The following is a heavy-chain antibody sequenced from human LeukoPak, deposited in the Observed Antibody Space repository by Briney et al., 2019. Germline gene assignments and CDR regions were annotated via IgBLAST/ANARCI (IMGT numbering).Heavy chain of an antibody. CDR1: GFNFDDYT. D-gene: IGHD1-26*01. CDR2: ISWNSDFI. V-gene: IGHV3-9*01. CDR3: AKDNIVGATASYFDY. Sequence: GGSLRLSCAASGFNFDDYTMHWVRQPPGKGLEWVSGISWNSDFIVYGDSVKGRFTISRDNAKNSLYLQMNSLRAEDTALYYCAKDNIVGATASYFDYWGQGTLVTVSS. J-gene: IGHJ4*02.